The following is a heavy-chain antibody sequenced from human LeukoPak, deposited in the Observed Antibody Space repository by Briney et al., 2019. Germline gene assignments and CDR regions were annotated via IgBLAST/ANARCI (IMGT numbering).Heavy chain of an antibody. Sequence: SETLSLTCTVSGGSISSYYWSWIRQPAGKGLEWIGRIYTSGSTNYNPSLKSRVTMSVDTSKNQFSLKLSSVTAADTAVYYCARQRPEVTVTTLYYYYGMDVWGQGTTVTVSS. CDR2: IYTSGST. CDR3: ARQRPEVTVTTLYYYYGMDV. CDR1: GGSISSYY. J-gene: IGHJ6*02. D-gene: IGHD4-17*01. V-gene: IGHV4-4*07.